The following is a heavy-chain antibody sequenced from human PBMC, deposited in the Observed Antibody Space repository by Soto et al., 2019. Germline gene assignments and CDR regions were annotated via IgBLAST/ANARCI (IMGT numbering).Heavy chain of an antibody. J-gene: IGHJ6*03. CDR1: GFILSDCA. CDR2: ISSSSSVI. V-gene: IGHV3-48*01. Sequence: EVQLVESGGGLVQPGGSLRLSCATSGFILSDCAMNWVRQAPGKGLDWVSYISSSSSVIDYADSVKCRFTVSRDNARNSLYLQMNRRRAEDTAVYYCARDLSWGSNWYYYMDVWGKGTTVTVSS. CDR3: ARDLSWGSNWYYYMDV. D-gene: IGHD7-27*01.